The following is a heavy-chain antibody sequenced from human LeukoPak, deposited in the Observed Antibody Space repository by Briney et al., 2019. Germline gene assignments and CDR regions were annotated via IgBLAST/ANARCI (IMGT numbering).Heavy chain of an antibody. J-gene: IGHJ4*02. CDR3: ARGHSGTSFFDY. CDR1: GSTVSSNH. V-gene: IGHV3-66*01. D-gene: IGHD3-10*01. Sequence: PGGSLQLSCAASGSTVSSNHMTWVRQAPGKGLEWVSIIYSGGNTYYADSAKGRFTISRDNSKNTLYLQMNSLRAEDTAVYYCARGHSGTSFFDYWGQGILVTVSS. CDR2: IYSGGNT.